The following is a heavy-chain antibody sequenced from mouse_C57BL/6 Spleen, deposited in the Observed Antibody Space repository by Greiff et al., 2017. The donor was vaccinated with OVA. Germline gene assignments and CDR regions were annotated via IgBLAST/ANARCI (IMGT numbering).Heavy chain of an antibody. CDR3: TNYYDYGYWYFDV. CDR1: GFTFSNYW. J-gene: IGHJ1*03. V-gene: IGHV6-3*01. Sequence: EVKVEESGGGLVQPGGSMKLSCVASGFTFSNYWMNWIRPSPEKGLEWVAQIRLKSDNYATHSAESVIGRFTISRDDSKSSVYLQMNNLRAEDTGIYYCTNYYDYGYWYFDVWGTGTTVTVSS. D-gene: IGHD2-4*01. CDR2: IRLKSDNYAT.